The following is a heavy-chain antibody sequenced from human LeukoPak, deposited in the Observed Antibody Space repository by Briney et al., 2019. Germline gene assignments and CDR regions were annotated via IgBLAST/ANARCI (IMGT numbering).Heavy chain of an antibody. CDR3: ARDGPRTGWYYYYYMDV. D-gene: IGHD6-19*01. J-gene: IGHJ6*03. CDR1: GGSISSHY. Sequence: SETLSLTCTVSGGSISSHYWSWIRQPPGKGLEWIGYIYYSGSTNYNPSLKSRVTISVDTSKNQLSLKLSSVTAADTAVYYCARDGPRTGWYYYYYMDVWGKGTTVTVSS. V-gene: IGHV4-59*11. CDR2: IYYSGST.